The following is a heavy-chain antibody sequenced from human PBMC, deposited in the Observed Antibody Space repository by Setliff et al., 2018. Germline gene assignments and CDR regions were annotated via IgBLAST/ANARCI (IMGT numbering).Heavy chain of an antibody. D-gene: IGHD2-21*01. V-gene: IGHV3-21*01. CDR1: GFTFSDHS. J-gene: IGHJ3*02. CDR2: SSTTGRYR. Sequence: GGSLRLSCVASGFTFSDHSMNWVRQAPGKGLEWVSSSSTTGRYRFYADSVEGRFTVSRDNTKNSLHLEMNGLRADDTAVYYWARGGGGHIVVATFDFDIWGQGTPVTVSS. CDR3: ARGGGGHIVVATFDFDI.